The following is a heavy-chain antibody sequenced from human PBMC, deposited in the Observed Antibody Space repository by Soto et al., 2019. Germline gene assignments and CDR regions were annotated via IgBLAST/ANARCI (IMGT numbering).Heavy chain of an antibody. CDR2: ISSSSSYI. J-gene: IGHJ4*02. Sequence: KSGGSLRLSCAASGFTFSSYSMNWVRQAPGKGLEWVSSISSSSSYIYYADSVKGRFTISRDNAKNSLYLQMNSLRAEDTAVYYCARDYIAVAGTVDYWGQGTLVTVSS. CDR1: GFTFSSYS. V-gene: IGHV3-21*01. D-gene: IGHD6-19*01. CDR3: ARDYIAVAGTVDY.